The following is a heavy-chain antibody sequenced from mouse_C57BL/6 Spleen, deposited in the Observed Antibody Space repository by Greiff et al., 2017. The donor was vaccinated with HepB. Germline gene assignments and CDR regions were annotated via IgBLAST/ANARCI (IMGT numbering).Heavy chain of an antibody. CDR2: IHPNSGST. V-gene: IGHV1-64*01. CDR3: ARSPDYYGSSRYYFDY. D-gene: IGHD1-1*01. J-gene: IGHJ2*01. CDR1: GYTFTSYW. Sequence: VQLQQPGAELVKPGASVKLSCKASGYTFTSYWMHWVKQRPGQGLEWIGMIHPNSGSTNYNEKFKSKATLTVDKSSSTAYMQLSSLTSEDSAVYYCARSPDYYGSSRYYFDYWGQGTTLTVSS.